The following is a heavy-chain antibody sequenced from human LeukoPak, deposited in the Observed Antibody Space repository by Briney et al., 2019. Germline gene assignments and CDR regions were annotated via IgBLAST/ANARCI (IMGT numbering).Heavy chain of an antibody. J-gene: IGHJ5*02. CDR2: MYYSGTT. D-gene: IGHD6-19*01. CDR3: ASSKTNGDSSGWYAWFDP. CDR1: GGSISSYY. Sequence: SETLSLTCTVSGGSISSYYWSWIRQPPGKGLEWIGYMYYSGTTNYNPSLKSRVTISVDTSKNQFSLKLSSATAADTAVYYCASSKTNGDSSGWYAWFDPWGQGTLVTVSS. V-gene: IGHV4-59*01.